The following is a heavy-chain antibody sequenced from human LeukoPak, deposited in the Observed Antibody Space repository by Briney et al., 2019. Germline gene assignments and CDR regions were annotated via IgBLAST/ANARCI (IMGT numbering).Heavy chain of an antibody. D-gene: IGHD1-26*01. CDR3: ARDLLSIVGATTDDY. J-gene: IGHJ4*02. CDR1: GYTFTSYG. Sequence: ASVKVSCKASGYTFTSYGISWVRQAPGQGLEWMGWISAYNGNTNYAQKLQGRVTMTTDTSTSTAYMELRSLRSDDTAVYYCARDLLSIVGATTDDYWGQGTLVTVSS. V-gene: IGHV1-18*01. CDR2: ISAYNGNT.